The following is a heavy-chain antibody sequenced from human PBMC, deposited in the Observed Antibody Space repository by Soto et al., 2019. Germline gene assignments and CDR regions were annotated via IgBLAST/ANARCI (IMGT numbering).Heavy chain of an antibody. CDR2: IYWDDDK. D-gene: IGHD3-3*01. CDR3: AHTARRPITIFGVVISNWFDP. Sequence: SGPTLVNPTQTLTLTCTFSGFSLSTSGVGVGWIRQPPGKAMEWLALIYWDDDKRYSPSLKSRLTITKDTSKNQVVLTMTNMDPVDTATYYCAHTARRPITIFGVVISNWFDPWGQGTLVTVSS. CDR1: GFSLSTSGVG. V-gene: IGHV2-5*02. J-gene: IGHJ5*02.